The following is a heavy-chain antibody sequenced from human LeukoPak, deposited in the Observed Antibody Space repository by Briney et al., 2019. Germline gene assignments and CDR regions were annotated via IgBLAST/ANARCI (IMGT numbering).Heavy chain of an antibody. J-gene: IGHJ6*02. Sequence: ASVKVSCKASGGTFSSYAISWVRQAPGQGLEWMGWISAYSGNTNYAQKLQGRVTMTTDTSTSTAYMELRSLRSDDTAVYYCARDCPTTILRYFDWFYYYYGMDVWGQGTTVTVSS. CDR1: GGTFSSYA. V-gene: IGHV1-18*01. CDR2: ISAYSGNT. D-gene: IGHD3-9*01. CDR3: ARDCPTTILRYFDWFYYYYGMDV.